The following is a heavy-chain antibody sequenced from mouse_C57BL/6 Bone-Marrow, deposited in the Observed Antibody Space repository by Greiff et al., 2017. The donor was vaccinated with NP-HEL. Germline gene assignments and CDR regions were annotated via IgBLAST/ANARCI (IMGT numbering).Heavy chain of an antibody. J-gene: IGHJ2*01. CDR1: GFTFSSYA. CDR2: ISSGGDYI. D-gene: IGHD1-1*01. Sequence: EVNVVESGEGLVKPGGSLKLSCAASGFTFSSYAMSWVRQTPEKRLEWVAYISSGGDYIYYADTVKGRFTISRDNARNTLYLQMSSLKSEDTAMYYCTITTVYYFDYWGQGTTLTVSS. CDR3: TITTVYYFDY. V-gene: IGHV5-9-1*02.